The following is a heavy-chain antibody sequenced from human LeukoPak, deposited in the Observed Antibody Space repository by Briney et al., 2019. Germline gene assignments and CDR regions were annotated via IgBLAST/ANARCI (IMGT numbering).Heavy chain of an antibody. Sequence: ASVKVSCKASGYTFTNYGITWVRQAPGQGLEWMGWISAYNGNTNYAQKLQGSVTMTTDTSTSAAYMELRSLRSDDTAVYYCARAGYDSSGYHTGYWGQGTLVTVSS. V-gene: IGHV1-18*01. D-gene: IGHD3-22*01. CDR1: GYTFTNYG. J-gene: IGHJ4*02. CDR3: ARAGYDSSGYHTGY. CDR2: ISAYNGNT.